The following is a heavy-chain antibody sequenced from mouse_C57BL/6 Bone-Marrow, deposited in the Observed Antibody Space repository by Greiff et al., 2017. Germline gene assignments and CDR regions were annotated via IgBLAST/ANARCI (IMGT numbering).Heavy chain of an antibody. Sequence: EVHLVESGGGLVQPGGSLSLSCAASGFTFPDYYMSWVRQPPGKALEWLGFIRNKANGYTTEYSASVKGRFTISRDNSQSILYLQMNALRAEDSATYYCARYGGGCAYWGQGTLVTVSA. CDR1: GFTFPDYY. CDR2: IRNKANGYTT. J-gene: IGHJ3*01. V-gene: IGHV7-3*01. CDR3: ARYGGGCAY.